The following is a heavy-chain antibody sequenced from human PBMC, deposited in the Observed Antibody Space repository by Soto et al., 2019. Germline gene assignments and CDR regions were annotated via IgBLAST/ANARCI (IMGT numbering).Heavy chain of an antibody. CDR3: HGYRY. V-gene: IGHV3-53*01. CDR2: IYSGGST. CDR1: GFSVTANY. Sequence: EVQVVESGGGLIQPGGSLRLSCEVSGFSVTANYMSWVRQAPGKGLEWVSVIYSGGSTYYIDSVKGRFSISRDIPKNTLYLQMNSLSAEDTAVYYCHGYRYWGQGTLVTVSS. D-gene: IGHD5-12*01. J-gene: IGHJ4*02.